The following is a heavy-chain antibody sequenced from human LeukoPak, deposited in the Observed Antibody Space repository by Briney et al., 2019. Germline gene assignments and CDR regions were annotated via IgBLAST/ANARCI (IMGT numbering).Heavy chain of an antibody. D-gene: IGHD2-2*01. V-gene: IGHV4-4*09. CDR1: GGSISSYY. CDR2: IYTSGST. CDR3: ARHRGKVTSPDY. Sequence: PSETLSLTCTVSGGSISSYYWSWIRQPPGKGLEWIGYIYTSGSTNYNPSLKSRVTISVDTSKNQFSLKLSSVTAADTAVYYCARHRGKVTSPDYWGQGTLVTVSS. J-gene: IGHJ4*02.